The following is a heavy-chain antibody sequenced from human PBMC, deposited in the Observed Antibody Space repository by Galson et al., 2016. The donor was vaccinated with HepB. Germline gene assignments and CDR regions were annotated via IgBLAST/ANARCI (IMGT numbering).Heavy chain of an antibody. CDR3: ARETETSWYGQFDY. CDR1: GITFSRHV. Sequence: SLRLSCAASGITFSRHVMHWVRQAPGKGLEWVAFIWYDGSKKYYGTSVEGRFTISRDNSKNTLYLQMNSLRVEDTAVYYCARETETSWYGQFDYWGQGTLVTVSS. D-gene: IGHD2-2*01. J-gene: IGHJ4*02. CDR2: IWYDGSKK. V-gene: IGHV3-33*01.